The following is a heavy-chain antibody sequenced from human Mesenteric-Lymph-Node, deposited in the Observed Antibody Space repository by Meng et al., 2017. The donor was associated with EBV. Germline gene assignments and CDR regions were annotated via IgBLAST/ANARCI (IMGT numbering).Heavy chain of an antibody. CDR2: INGYNGNT. CDR3: ARAPAAAATRVDY. Sequence: VPLVQSGAAVKQPGASVTVSCKASGYTFTSYCISWVRQAPGQGLEWMGWINGYNGNTKYAQKLQGRVTMTTDTSTTTAYMELRSLTSDDTAVYYCARAPAAAATRVDYWGQGTLVTVSS. V-gene: IGHV1-18*01. CDR1: GYTFTSYC. D-gene: IGHD6-13*01. J-gene: IGHJ4*02.